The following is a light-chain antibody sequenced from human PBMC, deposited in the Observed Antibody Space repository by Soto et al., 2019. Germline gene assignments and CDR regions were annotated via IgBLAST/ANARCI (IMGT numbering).Light chain of an antibody. CDR1: QSISNW. J-gene: IGKJ3*01. CDR3: QQYSSYSS. V-gene: IGKV1-5*01. CDR2: DAS. Sequence: DIQMTQSPSTLSASVGDRVTITCRASQSISNWLAWYQQIPGKAPKLLIYDASTLESGAPSRFSGSGSGTEFTLTISSLQHDDFATYYCQQYSSYSSFGPGTKVDIK.